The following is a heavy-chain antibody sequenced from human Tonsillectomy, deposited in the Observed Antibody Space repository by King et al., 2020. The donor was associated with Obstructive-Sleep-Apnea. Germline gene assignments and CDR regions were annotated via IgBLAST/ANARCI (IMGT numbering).Heavy chain of an antibody. Sequence: QLVQSGAEVKKPGASVKVSCQASGYTFINYDINWVRQATGQGLEWMGWMNPNSGNTGYVDKLQGRVTMTRNISISTAYMELSSLTAEDTAVYYCARSGGYSNSWHDYWGQGTLVTVSS. CDR3: ARSGGYSNSWHDY. CDR2: MNPNSGNT. CDR1: GYTFINYD. J-gene: IGHJ4*02. D-gene: IGHD6-13*01. V-gene: IGHV1-8*01.